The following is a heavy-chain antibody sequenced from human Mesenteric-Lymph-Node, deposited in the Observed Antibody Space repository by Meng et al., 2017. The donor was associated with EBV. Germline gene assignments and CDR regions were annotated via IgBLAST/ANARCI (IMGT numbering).Heavy chain of an antibody. Sequence: QVQLRESGPGLIKFSQTLSLTCAVSGGSISSGGYYWSWIRRSPGKGLEWIGYIYFTGSTYYNPSLKSRATISVDTSKNQFSLKLSSVTAADTAVYYCARVMDADDDFDIWGQGTLVTVSS. D-gene: IGHD2-2*01. CDR1: GGSISSGGYY. J-gene: IGHJ3*02. V-gene: IGHV4-30-4*01. CDR2: IYFTGST. CDR3: ARVMDADDDFDI.